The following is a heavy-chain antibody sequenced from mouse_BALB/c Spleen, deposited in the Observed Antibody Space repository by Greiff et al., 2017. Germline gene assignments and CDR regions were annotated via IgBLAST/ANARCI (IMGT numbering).Heavy chain of an antibody. D-gene: IGHD4-1*01. CDR1: GYAFTNYL. CDR3: ARSGLTGSYWYFDV. CDR2: INPGSGGT. Sequence: QVHVKQSGAELVRPGTSVKVSCKASGYAFTNYLIEWVKQRPGQGLEWIGVINPGSGGTNYNEKFKGKATLTADKSSSTAYMQLSSLTSDDSAVYFCARSGLTGSYWYFDVWGAGTTVTVSS. J-gene: IGHJ1*01. V-gene: IGHV1-54*01.